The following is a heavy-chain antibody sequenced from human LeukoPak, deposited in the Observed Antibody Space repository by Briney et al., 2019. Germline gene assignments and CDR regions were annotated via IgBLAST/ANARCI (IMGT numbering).Heavy chain of an antibody. J-gene: IGHJ3*02. V-gene: IGHV3-33*01. CDR1: GFTFSSYG. D-gene: IGHD6-19*01. CDR2: IWYDGSNK. Sequence: PGRSLRLFCAASGFTFSSYGMHWVRQAPGKGLEWVAVIWYDGSNKYYADSVKGRFTISRDNSKNTLYLQMNSLRAEDTAVYYCARAAVAGTGDAFDIWGQGTMVTVSS. CDR3: ARAAVAGTGDAFDI.